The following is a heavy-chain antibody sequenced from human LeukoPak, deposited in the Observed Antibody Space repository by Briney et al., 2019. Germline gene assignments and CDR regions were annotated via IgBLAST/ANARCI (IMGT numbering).Heavy chain of an antibody. Sequence: PSETLSLTCTVSGGSISSSSYYWGWIRQPPGKGLEWIGSIYYSGSTYYNPSLKSRVTFSVDTSKNQFSLKLSSVIAADTAVYFCARHGLRFFSIDPWGQGTLVTVSS. CDR3: ARHGLRFFSIDP. CDR2: IYYSGST. D-gene: IGHD3-3*01. CDR1: GGSISSSSYY. J-gene: IGHJ5*02. V-gene: IGHV4-39*01.